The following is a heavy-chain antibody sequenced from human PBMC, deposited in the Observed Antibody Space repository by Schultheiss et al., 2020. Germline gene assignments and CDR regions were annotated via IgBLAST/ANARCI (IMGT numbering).Heavy chain of an antibody. Sequence: SETLSLTCTVSGGSISSYYWSWIRQPAGKGLEWIGRIYTSGSTNYNPSLKSRVTISVDTSKNQFSLKLSSVTAADTAVYYCARGTTVTTSRSGYYGMDVWGQGNTGTVSS. CDR2: IYTSGST. CDR1: GGSISSYY. CDR3: ARGTTVTTSRSGYYGMDV. J-gene: IGHJ6*02. D-gene: IGHD4-17*01. V-gene: IGHV4-4*07.